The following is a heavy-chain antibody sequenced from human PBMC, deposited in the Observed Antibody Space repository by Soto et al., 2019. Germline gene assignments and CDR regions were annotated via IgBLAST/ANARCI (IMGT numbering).Heavy chain of an antibody. D-gene: IGHD2-2*02. Sequence: GSLRVSCAASVFYITNYWMTWVRQAPGKGPEWVANIKEDGSLKFYVDSVRGRFTISRDNAKNSVYLGMSRLRAEDTAVYYCVRDSYTAHWHTAGEDYWGQGTLVTVSS. CDR2: IKEDGSLK. CDR1: VFYITNYW. J-gene: IGHJ4*02. V-gene: IGHV3-7*01. CDR3: VRDSYTAHWHTAGEDY.